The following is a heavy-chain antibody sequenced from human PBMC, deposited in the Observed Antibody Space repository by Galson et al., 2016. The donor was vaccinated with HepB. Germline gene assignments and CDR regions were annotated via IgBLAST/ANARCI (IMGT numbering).Heavy chain of an antibody. CDR3: ARAVSGNFRIDP. J-gene: IGHJ5*02. D-gene: IGHD4-23*01. V-gene: IGHV1-46*01. CDR1: GYTFTSLY. Sequence: SVKVSCKASGYTFTSLYIPWVRQAPGQGLEWMGMINPRGGSTTYAEKFEGRVTMTRDTSTSTVHLELSSLRSDDAAEYYCARAVSGNFRIDPWGQGTLVTVSS. CDR2: INPRGGST.